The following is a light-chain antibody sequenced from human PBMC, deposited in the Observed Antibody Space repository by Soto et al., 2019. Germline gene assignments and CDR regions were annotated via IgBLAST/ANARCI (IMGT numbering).Light chain of an antibody. J-gene: IGKJ4*01. CDR1: QSLLNSDGKTY. CDR2: GVS. Sequence: DIAMTQIPLSLTVTPGQPAAISCTSSQSLLNSDGKTYLHWFLQKPGQPPQLLITGVSTRFSGVAERFSGSGSGTDFTLKISRVEAEDVGVYYGMQSIQLPLTFGGGTKVEIK. V-gene: IGKV2D-29*01. CDR3: MQSIQLPLT.